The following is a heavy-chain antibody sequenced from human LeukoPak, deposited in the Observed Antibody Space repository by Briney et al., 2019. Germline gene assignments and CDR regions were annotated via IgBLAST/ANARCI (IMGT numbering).Heavy chain of an antibody. J-gene: IGHJ4*02. CDR1: GGSISSSSYY. Sequence: SETLSLTCTVSGGSISSSSYYWGWIRQPPGKGLEWIGSIYYSGSTYYNPSLKSRVTISVDTSKNQFSLKLSSVTAADTAVYYCARATPGSRYSWSYRTNFDYWGQGTLVTVSS. CDR3: ARATPGSRYSWSYRTNFDY. D-gene: IGHD1-26*01. V-gene: IGHV4-39*01. CDR2: IYYSGST.